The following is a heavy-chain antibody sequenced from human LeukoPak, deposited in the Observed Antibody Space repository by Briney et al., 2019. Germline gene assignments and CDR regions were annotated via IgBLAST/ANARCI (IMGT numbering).Heavy chain of an antibody. CDR3: ARRGSSWYRGGGFDY. CDR1: GASMSNYY. Sequence: SETLSLTCNVSGASMSNYYWVWIRQPPGKGLEWIGSIYHSGTTYSGSTYYNPSLKSRVTISVDTSKNQFSLKLSSVTAADTAVYYCARRGSSWYRGGGFDYWGQGTLVTVSS. D-gene: IGHD6-13*01. V-gene: IGHV4-39*07. CDR2: IYHSGTTYSGST. J-gene: IGHJ4*02.